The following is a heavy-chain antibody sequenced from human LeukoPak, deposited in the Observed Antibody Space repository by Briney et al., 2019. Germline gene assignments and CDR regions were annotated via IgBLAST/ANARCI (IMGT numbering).Heavy chain of an antibody. CDR3: ARAPGSCYVHGAFDI. D-gene: IGHD5-12*01. CDR1: GGSFSSYY. V-gene: IGHV4-59*01. Sequence: QSSETLSLTCTVSGGSFSSYYRSWIRQPPGKGLEWIGYIYYSGSSGTTHYNPSLNSRVIISVDTSKNQIPLNLSSVTAADTAVYYCARAPGSCYVHGAFDIWGQGTMVTVSS. J-gene: IGHJ3*02. CDR2: IYYSGSSGTT.